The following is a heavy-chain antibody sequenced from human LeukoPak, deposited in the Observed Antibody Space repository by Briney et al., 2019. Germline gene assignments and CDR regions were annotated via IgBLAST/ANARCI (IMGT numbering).Heavy chain of an antibody. J-gene: IGHJ3*02. Sequence: SETLSLTCAVYGGSFSGYYWSWIRQPPGKGLEWIGEINHSGSTNYNPSLKSRVTISVDTSKNQFSLKLSSVTAADTAVYYCARAMGDYVWGSYRSDDAFDIWGQGTMVTVSS. D-gene: IGHD3-16*02. CDR1: GGSFSGYY. CDR2: INHSGST. CDR3: ARAMGDYVWGSYRSDDAFDI. V-gene: IGHV4-34*01.